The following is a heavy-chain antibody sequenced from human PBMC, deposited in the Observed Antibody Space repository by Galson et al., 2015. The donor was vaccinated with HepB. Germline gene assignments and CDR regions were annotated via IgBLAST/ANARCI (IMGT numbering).Heavy chain of an antibody. CDR1: GFTFSSNG. Sequence: SLRLSCAASGFTFSSNGMHWVRQAPGKGLEWVAVISYDGSIKFYADSVKGRFTISRDNSKSTLYLRLNSLRNEDTAVYYCATDLGSVQLWAICDSWGQGTLVTVSS. J-gene: IGHJ4*02. CDR2: ISYDGSIK. D-gene: IGHD5-18*01. CDR3: ATDLGSVQLWAICDS. V-gene: IGHV3-30*03.